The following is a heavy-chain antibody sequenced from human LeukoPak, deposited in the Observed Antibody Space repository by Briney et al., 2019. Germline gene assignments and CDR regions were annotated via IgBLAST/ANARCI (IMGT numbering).Heavy chain of an antibody. D-gene: IGHD4-17*01. CDR2: ITGGHYAT. V-gene: IGHV3-23*01. Sequence: PGGSLRLSCAASGFSFSSFAITWLRQAPGKGLEWVSSITGGHYATYNTDSVKGRFTISRDNAKNTLFLQMHSLGADDTAIYYCTKGPNGDYIGAFDPWGQGTLVTVSS. J-gene: IGHJ5*02. CDR3: TKGPNGDYIGAFDP. CDR1: GFSFSSFA.